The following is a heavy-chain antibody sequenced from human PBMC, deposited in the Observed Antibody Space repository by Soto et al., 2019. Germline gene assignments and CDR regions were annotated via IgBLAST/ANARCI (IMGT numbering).Heavy chain of an antibody. V-gene: IGHV4-34*01. Sequence: SETLSLTCAVYGGSFSGYYWSWIRQPPGKGLEWIGEINHSGSTNYNPSLKSRVTISVDTSKNQFSLKLSSVTAADTAVYYCVRAHDRSYRLSEAHLPNYWGQGTLVTVSS. D-gene: IGHD3-16*02. CDR1: GGSFSGYY. J-gene: IGHJ4*02. CDR3: VRAHDRSYRLSEAHLPNY. CDR2: INHSGST.